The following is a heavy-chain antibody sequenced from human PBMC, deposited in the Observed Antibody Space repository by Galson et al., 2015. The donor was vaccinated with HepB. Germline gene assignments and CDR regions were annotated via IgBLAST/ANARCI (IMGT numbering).Heavy chain of an antibody. CDR3: ATQGLPGVWAPPDN. D-gene: IGHD3-9*01. V-gene: IGHV3-11*03. J-gene: IGHJ4*02. Sequence: SLRLSCAASGFTFSDYYMNWIRQAPGKGLEWVSWISSGGSDTNYADSVRGRFTVSRDNAKNSLYLQMIGLRAEDTAVYYCATQGLPGVWAPPDNWGQGIRVTVSS. CDR1: GFTFSDYY. CDR2: ISSGGSDT.